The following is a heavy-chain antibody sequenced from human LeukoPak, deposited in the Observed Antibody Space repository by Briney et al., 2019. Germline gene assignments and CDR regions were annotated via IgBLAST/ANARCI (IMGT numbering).Heavy chain of an antibody. CDR1: GFTFDDYA. Sequence: GGSLRLSCAASGFTFDDYAMHWVRQAPGKGLEWVSLVSGDGGSTYYADSVKGRFTISRDNSKNSLYLQMNSLRTEDTALYYCAKEVNPLDYDFWSGCPGYWGQGTLVTVSS. CDR3: AKEVNPLDYDFWSGCPGY. CDR2: VSGDGGST. J-gene: IGHJ4*02. D-gene: IGHD3-3*01. V-gene: IGHV3-43*02.